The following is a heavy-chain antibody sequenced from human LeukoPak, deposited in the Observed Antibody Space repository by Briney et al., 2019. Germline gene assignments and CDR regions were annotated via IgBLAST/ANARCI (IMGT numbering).Heavy chain of an antibody. CDR2: ISAYNGNT. Sequence: ASVKVSCKASGYTFTSYAMNWVRQAPGQGLEWMGWISAYNGNTNYAQKLQGRVTMTTDTSTSTAYMELRSLRSDDTAVYYCARETAYYYDSSGYYPGYYYYGMDVWGQGTTVTVSS. J-gene: IGHJ6*02. CDR1: GYTFTSYA. CDR3: ARETAYYYDSSGYYPGYYYYGMDV. V-gene: IGHV1-18*01. D-gene: IGHD3-22*01.